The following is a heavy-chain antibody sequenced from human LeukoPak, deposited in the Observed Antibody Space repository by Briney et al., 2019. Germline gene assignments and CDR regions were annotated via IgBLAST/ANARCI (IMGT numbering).Heavy chain of an antibody. CDR3: ARFLEWLLNWFDP. CDR2: ISGSGGST. CDR1: GFTFSSYA. Sequence: GGSLRLSCAASGFTFSSYAMSWVRQAPGKGLEWVSAISGSGGSTYYADSVKGRFTISRDNSKNTLYLQMNSLRAEDAAVYYCARFLEWLLNWFDPWGQGTLVTVSS. V-gene: IGHV3-23*01. D-gene: IGHD3-3*01. J-gene: IGHJ5*02.